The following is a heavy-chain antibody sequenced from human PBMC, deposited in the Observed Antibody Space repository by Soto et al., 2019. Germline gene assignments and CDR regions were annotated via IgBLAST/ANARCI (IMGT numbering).Heavy chain of an antibody. CDR3: ARCMGFDGSGYAFFDS. J-gene: IGHJ4*02. CDR1: GFTFSGHT. CDR2: VSRSSSYI. Sequence: EVQLVESGGGLVKPGGSLRLSCAASGFTFSGHTINWVRQAPGKGLEWVSSVSRSSSYIYYADSVKGRFTVSRDDAEKSLYLQMNSLRAEDTAIYYCARCMGFDGSGYAFFDSWGQGTHVTVSS. V-gene: IGHV3-21*01. D-gene: IGHD3-10*01.